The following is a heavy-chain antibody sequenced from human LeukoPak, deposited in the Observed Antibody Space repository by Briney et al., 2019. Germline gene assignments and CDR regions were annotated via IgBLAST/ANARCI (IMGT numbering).Heavy chain of an antibody. J-gene: IGHJ4*01. CDR3: ARDRYGDFEDY. CDR2: ISYSGTP. CDR1: GGSLNTANYY. Sequence: TLSLTCNASGGSLNTANYYWTWIRQPPGKGLGWIGYISYSGTPYYNPSLNSRVTISSDTSENQFSVRLNSVTAADTAMYYCARDRYGDFEDYWGQGTLVTVSS. D-gene: IGHD4-17*01. V-gene: IGHV4-30-4*08.